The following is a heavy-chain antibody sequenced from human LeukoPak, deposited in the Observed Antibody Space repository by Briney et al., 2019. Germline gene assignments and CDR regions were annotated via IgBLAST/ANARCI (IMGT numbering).Heavy chain of an antibody. CDR1: GFTFSSYA. D-gene: IGHD6-6*01. Sequence: GGSLRLSCAASGFTFSSYAMHWVRQAPGKGLEWVAVISYDGSNKYYADSVKGRSTISRDNSKNTLYLQMNSLRAEDTAVYYCARGYSSSGSYWGQGTLVTVSS. CDR2: ISYDGSNK. CDR3: ARGYSSSGSY. V-gene: IGHV3-30-3*01. J-gene: IGHJ4*02.